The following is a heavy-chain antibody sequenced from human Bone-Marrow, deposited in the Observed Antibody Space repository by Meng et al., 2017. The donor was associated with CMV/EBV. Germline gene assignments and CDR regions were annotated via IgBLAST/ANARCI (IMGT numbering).Heavy chain of an antibody. D-gene: IGHD2-2*01. CDR1: GFTFSDYY. CDR3: ARNGPTYCSSTSCSLDPFDY. V-gene: IGHV4-34*01. CDR2: IDHSGST. J-gene: IGHJ4*02. Sequence: ESLKISCAASGFTFSDYYMSWIRQPPGKGLEWIGEIDHSGSTNYHPSLKSRVTISVDTSKNQFSLKLSSVTAADTAVYYCARNGPTYCSSTSCSLDPFDYWGEGTLVTVSS.